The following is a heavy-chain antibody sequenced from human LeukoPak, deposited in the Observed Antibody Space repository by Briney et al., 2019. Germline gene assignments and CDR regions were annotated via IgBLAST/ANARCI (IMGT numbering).Heavy chain of an antibody. D-gene: IGHD4/OR15-4a*01. CDR1: GFTFSSYG. V-gene: IGHV3-30*18. CDR3: AKDTSLSSYGATFDY. J-gene: IGHJ4*02. Sequence: GGSLRLSCAASGFTFSSYGMHWVRQAPGKGLEWVAVISYDGSNKYYADSVKGRFTISRDNSKNTLYLQMNSLRAEDTAVYYCAKDTSLSSYGATFDYWGLGTLVTVSS. CDR2: ISYDGSNK.